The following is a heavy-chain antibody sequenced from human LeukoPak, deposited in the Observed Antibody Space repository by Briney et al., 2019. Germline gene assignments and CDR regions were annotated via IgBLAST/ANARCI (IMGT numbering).Heavy chain of an antibody. V-gene: IGHV1-69*13. CDR1: GYTFTSYD. Sequence: SVKVSCKASGYTFTSYDINWVRQATGQGLEWMGGIIPIFGTANYAQKFQGRVTITADESTSTAYMELSSLRSEDTAVYYCARDGVCSGGSCYSGTDAFDIWGQGTMVTVSS. CDR2: IIPIFGTA. CDR3: ARDGVCSGGSCYSGTDAFDI. D-gene: IGHD2-15*01. J-gene: IGHJ3*02.